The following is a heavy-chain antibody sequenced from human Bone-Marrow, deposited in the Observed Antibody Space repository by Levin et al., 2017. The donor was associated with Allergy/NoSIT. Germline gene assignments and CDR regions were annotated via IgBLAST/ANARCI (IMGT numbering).Heavy chain of an antibody. CDR3: ARETVPHKGVGGWFDP. CDR2: IYYSGST. J-gene: IGHJ5*02. D-gene: IGHD1-14*01. V-gene: IGHV4-59*01. Sequence: GSLRLSCTVSGGSISSYYWSWIRQPPGKGLEWIGYIYYSGSTNYNPSLKSRVTISVDTSKNQFSLKLSSVTAADTAVYYCARETVPHKGVGGWFDPWGQGTLVTVSS. CDR1: GGSISSYY.